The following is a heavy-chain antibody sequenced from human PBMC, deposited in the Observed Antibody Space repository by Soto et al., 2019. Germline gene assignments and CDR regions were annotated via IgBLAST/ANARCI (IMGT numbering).Heavy chain of an antibody. D-gene: IGHD6-6*01. CDR2: ISTYNGNT. J-gene: IGHJ5*02. Sequence: QVKLVQSGAEVKKPGASVKVSCKASGYTFTSYGITWVRQAPGQGLEWMGWISTYNGNTNYEQKLQGRVTMTTDTSTSTAYMELRSLRSDDTAVYYCARSLGYSSSDWFDPWCQGTLVTVSS. CDR3: ARSLGYSSSDWFDP. CDR1: GYTFTSYG. V-gene: IGHV1-18*01.